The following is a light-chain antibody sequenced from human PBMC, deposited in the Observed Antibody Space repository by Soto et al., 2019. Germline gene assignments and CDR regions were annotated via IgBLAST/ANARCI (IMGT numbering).Light chain of an antibody. Sequence: DIQMTQSPSSLSASVRDRVTITCRASQNIRTYLNWYQQRPGKAPKLLIYAASTLQSGVPSNFSGXXXGXXXTLTISSLQPEDFATYYCQQSYSTPNTFGQGTKLEIK. V-gene: IGKV1-39*01. J-gene: IGKJ2*01. CDR3: QQSYSTPNT. CDR2: AAS. CDR1: QNIRTY.